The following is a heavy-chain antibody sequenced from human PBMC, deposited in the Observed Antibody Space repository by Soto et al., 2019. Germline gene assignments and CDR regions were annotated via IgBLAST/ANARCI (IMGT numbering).Heavy chain of an antibody. D-gene: IGHD6-19*01. CDR1: GGSISSYY. V-gene: IGHV4-59*01. CDR2: IYYSGST. CDR3: ARVNNRQWLVGAFDI. Sequence: PSETLSLTCTVSGGSISSYYWSWIRQPPGKGLEWIGYIYYSGSTNYNPSLKSRVTISVDTSKNQFSLKLSSVTAADTAVYYCARVNNRQWLVGAFDIWGQGTMVTVSS. J-gene: IGHJ3*02.